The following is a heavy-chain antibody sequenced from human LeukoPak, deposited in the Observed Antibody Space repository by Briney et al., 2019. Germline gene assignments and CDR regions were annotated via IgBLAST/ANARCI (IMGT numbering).Heavy chain of an antibody. V-gene: IGHV3-23*01. CDR1: GFTFSNAW. CDR3: AKDERARTLYYYDSSGYYKY. D-gene: IGHD3-22*01. Sequence: PGGSLRLSCAASGFTFSNAWMNWVRQAPGKGLEWVSVISDSGGRTYSADSVKGRFTISRDNSKNTLYLQMNSLRAEDTAVYYCAKDERARTLYYYDSSGYYKYWGQGTLVTVSS. J-gene: IGHJ4*02. CDR2: ISDSGGRT.